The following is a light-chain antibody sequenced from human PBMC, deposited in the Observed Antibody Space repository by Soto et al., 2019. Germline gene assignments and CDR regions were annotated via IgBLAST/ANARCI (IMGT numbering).Light chain of an antibody. V-gene: IGLV2-14*01. CDR2: DVI. J-gene: IGLJ1*01. Sequence: QCVLTQPASVSGSPGQSITISCTGTSSDVGGYNFVSWYQQHPDKAPKLMIYDVINRPSGVSNRFSGSKSGNTASLTISGLQAEDEADYYCSSYTSISTYVFGTGTKVTVL. CDR3: SSYTSISTYV. CDR1: SSDVGGYNF.